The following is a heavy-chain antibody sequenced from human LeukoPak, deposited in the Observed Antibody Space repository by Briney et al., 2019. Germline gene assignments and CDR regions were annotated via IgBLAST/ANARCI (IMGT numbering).Heavy chain of an antibody. V-gene: IGHV1-46*01. CDR3: ARGTLTMVRGVIGWFDP. D-gene: IGHD3-10*01. CDR1: GYTITSYY. CDR2: INPSGGST. Sequence: ASVKVSCKASGYTITSYYMHWVRQAPGQGLEWMGIINPSGGSTSYAQKFQGRVTMTRDTSTSTVYMELSSLRSEDTAVYYCARGTLTMVRGVIGWFDPWGQGTLVTVSS. J-gene: IGHJ5*02.